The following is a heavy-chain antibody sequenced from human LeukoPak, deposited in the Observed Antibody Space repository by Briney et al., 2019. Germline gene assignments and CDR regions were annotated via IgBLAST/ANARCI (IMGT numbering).Heavy chain of an antibody. CDR3: AKTPAYYDFWSGYPTYYFDY. V-gene: IGHV3-23*01. D-gene: IGHD3-3*01. CDR1: GFTFSSYA. J-gene: IGHJ4*02. CDR2: ISGSGGST. Sequence: GGSPRLSCAASGFTFSSYAMSWVRQAPGKGLEWVSAISGSGGSTYYADSVKGRFTISRDNSKNTLYLQMNSLRAEDTAVYYCAKTPAYYDFWSGYPTYYFDYWGQGTLVTVSS.